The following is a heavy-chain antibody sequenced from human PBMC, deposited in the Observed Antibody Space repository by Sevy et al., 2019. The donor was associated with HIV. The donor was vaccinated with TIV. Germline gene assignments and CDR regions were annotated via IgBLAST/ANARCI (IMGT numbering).Heavy chain of an antibody. V-gene: IGHV4-39*01. D-gene: IGHD3-22*01. CDR1: GGSISSSSYY. CDR3: ARQGHYDSSGYQDY. J-gene: IGHJ4*02. Sequence: SETLSLTCTVSGGSISSSSYYWGWIRQPPGKGLEWIGSIYYSGSTYYNPSLKSRVTISVDTSKNQFSLKLSSVTAADTAVYYCARQGHYDSSGYQDYWCQGTLVTVSS. CDR2: IYYSGST.